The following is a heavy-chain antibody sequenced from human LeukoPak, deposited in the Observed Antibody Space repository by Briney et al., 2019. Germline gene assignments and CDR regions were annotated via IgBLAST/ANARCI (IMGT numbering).Heavy chain of an antibody. V-gene: IGHV3-23*01. CDR1: GFTFSSYA. D-gene: IGHD3-22*01. J-gene: IGHJ4*01. Sequence: PGGSLRLSCAASGFTFSSYAMSWVRQAPGKGLEWVSAISGSGGSTYYADSVKGRFTISRDNAKNSLYLQMNSLRDEDTAVYYCARDRAYDSSGYYPHWGHGTLVTVSS. CDR2: ISGSGGST. CDR3: ARDRAYDSSGYYPH.